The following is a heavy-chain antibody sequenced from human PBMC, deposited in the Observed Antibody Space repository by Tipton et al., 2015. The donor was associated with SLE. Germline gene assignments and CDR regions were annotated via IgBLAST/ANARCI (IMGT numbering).Heavy chain of an antibody. CDR2: IYPGDSDT. CDR3: ARRGWFGELDRYFFDY. V-gene: IGHV5-51*01. J-gene: IGHJ4*02. CDR1: GYSFTTYW. D-gene: IGHD3-10*01. Sequence: VQLVQSGAEVKKPGESLKISCKGSGYSFTTYWIGWVRQMPGKGLEWMGIIYPGDSDTTYSPSFQGQVTISADNSINTAYLQWSSLKASDTAMYYCARRGWFGELDRYFFDYWGQGTLVTVSS.